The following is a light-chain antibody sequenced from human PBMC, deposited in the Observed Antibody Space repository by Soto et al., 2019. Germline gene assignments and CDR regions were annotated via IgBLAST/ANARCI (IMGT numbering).Light chain of an antibody. J-gene: IGKJ1*01. Sequence: EIVLTQSPGTLSLSPGERATLSCRASQSVSNNFLAWYQHRPGQAPRLLIYGPSTRATGIPDRFSGSGSGTDFTLTISRLEPEDFAVYYYQQYDSSPSWTFGQGTKVEIK. CDR2: GPS. V-gene: IGKV3-20*01. CDR3: QQYDSSPSWT. CDR1: QSVSNNF.